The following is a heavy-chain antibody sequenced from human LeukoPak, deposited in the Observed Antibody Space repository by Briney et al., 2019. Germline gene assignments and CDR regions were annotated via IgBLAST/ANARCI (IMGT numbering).Heavy chain of an antibody. CDR3: ARINCGGDCYSRSHWYFDL. CDR2: VYHSGSI. D-gene: IGHD2-21*02. J-gene: IGHJ2*01. CDR1: GDPISSGSW. V-gene: IGHV4-4*02. Sequence: PSGTLSLTCVVSGDPISSGSWWGWVRQPPGKGLEWIGEVYHSGSINYNPSLLTRVTMPVDKSKNQFSLNLNSVTAADTAVYYCARINCGGDCYSRSHWYFDLWGRGALVTVSS.